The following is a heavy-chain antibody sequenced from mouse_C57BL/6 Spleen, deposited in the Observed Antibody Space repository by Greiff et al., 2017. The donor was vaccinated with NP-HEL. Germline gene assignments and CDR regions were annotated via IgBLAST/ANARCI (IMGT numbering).Heavy chain of an antibody. J-gene: IGHJ2*01. CDR2: IDPSDSYT. V-gene: IGHV1-50*01. D-gene: IGHD3-1*01. CDR1: GYTFTSYW. CDR3: ARKTGWDYFDY. Sequence: VQLQQPGAELVKPGASVKLSCKASGYTFTSYWMQWVKQRPGQGLEWIGEIDPSDSYTNSNQKFKGKATLTVDTSSSTAYLQLSSLTSEDSAVYYCARKTGWDYFDYRGQGTTLTVSS.